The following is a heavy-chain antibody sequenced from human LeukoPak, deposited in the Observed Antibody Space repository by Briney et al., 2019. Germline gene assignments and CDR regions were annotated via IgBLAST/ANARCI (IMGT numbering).Heavy chain of an antibody. CDR3: ASSPYYYSN. J-gene: IGHJ4*02. CDR2: ISSSGSTI. Sequence: QTGGSLRLSCAASGFTFSSYEMNWVRQAPGKGLEWVSYISSSGSTIYYADSVKGRFTISRDNAKNSLYLQMNSLRAEDTAVYYCASSPYYYSNWGQGTLVTVSS. D-gene: IGHD3-10*01. V-gene: IGHV3-48*03. CDR1: GFTFSSYE.